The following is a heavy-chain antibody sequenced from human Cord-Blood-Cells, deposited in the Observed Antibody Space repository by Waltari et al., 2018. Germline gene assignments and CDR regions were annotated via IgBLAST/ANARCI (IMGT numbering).Heavy chain of an antibody. D-gene: IGHD3-9*01. CDR2: IIPILGIA. CDR3: AGGYYDILTGYYDAFDI. J-gene: IGHJ3*02. V-gene: IGHV1-69*09. CDR1: GGTFSSYA. Sequence: QVQLVQSGAEVKKPGSSVKVSCKASGGTFSSYAISWVRQARGQGLEWSGRIIPILGIANYAQKFQGRVTITADKSTSTAYMELSSLRSEDTAVYYCAGGYYDILTGYYDAFDIWGQGTMVTVSS.